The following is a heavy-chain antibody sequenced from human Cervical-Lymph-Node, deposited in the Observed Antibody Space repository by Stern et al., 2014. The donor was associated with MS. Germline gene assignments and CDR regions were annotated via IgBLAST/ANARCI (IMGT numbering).Heavy chain of an antibody. V-gene: IGHV3-23*04. CDR1: GFTFSSYA. CDR2: ISGSDGST. Sequence: EVQLVESGGTLVQPGGSLRLSCAASGFTFSSYAMSWVRLAPGKGLEWVSVISGSDGSTFYADSVKGRFTISRDNSKNTLFLQMNSLRAEDTAVYYCAKVYGSGPFDYWGQGTLVTVSS. CDR3: AKVYGSGPFDY. D-gene: IGHD6-19*01. J-gene: IGHJ4*02.